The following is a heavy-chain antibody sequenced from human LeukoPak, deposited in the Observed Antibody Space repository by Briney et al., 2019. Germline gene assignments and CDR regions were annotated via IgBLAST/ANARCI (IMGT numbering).Heavy chain of an antibody. CDR1: GFTFSSYA. CDR3: ARDFLNYGGPGEPDY. V-gene: IGHV3-30-3*01. J-gene: IGHJ4*02. CDR2: ISYDGSNK. D-gene: IGHD4-23*01. Sequence: PGGSLRLSCAASGFTFSSYAMHWVRQAPGKGLEWVAVISYDGSNKYYADSVRGRFTISRDNSKNTLYLQMNSLRAEDTAVYYCARDFLNYGGPGEPDYWGQGTLVTVSS.